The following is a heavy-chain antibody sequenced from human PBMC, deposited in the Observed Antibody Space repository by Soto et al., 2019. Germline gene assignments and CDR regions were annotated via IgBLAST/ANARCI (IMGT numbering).Heavy chain of an antibody. Sequence: GGSLRLSCAASGFTFSSYAMSWVRQAPGKGLEWVSAISGSGGSTYYADSVKGRFTISRDNSKNTLYLQMNSLRAEDTAVYYCANRKGYCSSTSCRTYWYFDLWGRGTLVTVS. CDR2: ISGSGGST. CDR1: GFTFSSYA. D-gene: IGHD2-2*01. V-gene: IGHV3-23*01. CDR3: ANRKGYCSSTSCRTYWYFDL. J-gene: IGHJ2*01.